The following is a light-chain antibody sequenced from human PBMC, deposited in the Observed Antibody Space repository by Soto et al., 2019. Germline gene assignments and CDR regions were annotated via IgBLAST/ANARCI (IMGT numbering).Light chain of an antibody. CDR1: QSVNSNY. CDR2: GVS. V-gene: IGKV3-20*01. CDR3: QQYGNSRYT. J-gene: IGKJ2*01. Sequence: ETVLTQSPGTLSLSPGDRATLSCRASQSVNSNYLAWYQQIRGQAPRLLIYGVSNRATGSPDRFSGSGSGTDFTLTISSLVPEDFAMYNCQQYGNSRYTFGQGTKLEIK.